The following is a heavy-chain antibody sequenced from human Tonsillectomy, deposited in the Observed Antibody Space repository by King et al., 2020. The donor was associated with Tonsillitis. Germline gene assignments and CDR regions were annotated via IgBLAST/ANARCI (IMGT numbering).Heavy chain of an antibody. V-gene: IGHV3-43*01. CDR3: AKDPTSSIAARPGWFDP. J-gene: IGHJ5*02. CDR1: GFTFDDYT. CDR2: ISWDGGSI. Sequence: DVQLVESGGVVVQPGGSLRLSCTASGFTFDDYTMHWVRQAPGKGLEWVSLISWDGGSIGYADSVKGRFTISRDNAKNSLYLQMNSLRAEDTALYYCAKDPTSSIAARPGWFDPWGQGTLVTVSS. D-gene: IGHD6-6*01.